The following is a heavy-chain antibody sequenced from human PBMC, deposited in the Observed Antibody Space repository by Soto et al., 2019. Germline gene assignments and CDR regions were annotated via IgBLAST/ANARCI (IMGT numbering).Heavy chain of an antibody. D-gene: IGHD3-10*01. Sequence: QVRLVESGGGVVQPGGSLRLSCVASGFTFSDFGMHWVRQGPGKGLEWLAVISEDAETDFNADSVKGRFTVSRDNFKESIYLQMNSLPTVDSGVYFSATAPLPRLYYFDGMDVWGQGPTVIVSS. CDR3: ATAPLPRLYYFDGMDV. V-gene: IGHV3-30*03. CDR2: ISEDAETD. CDR1: GFTFSDFG. J-gene: IGHJ6*02.